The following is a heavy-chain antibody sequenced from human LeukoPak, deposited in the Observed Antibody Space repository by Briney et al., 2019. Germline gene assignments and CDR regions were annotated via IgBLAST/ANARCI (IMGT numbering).Heavy chain of an antibody. V-gene: IGHV3-23*01. CDR3: GCRSGISDSALQQFDY. CDR1: GFTFSGHA. CDR2: ISASGGRT. J-gene: IGHJ4*02. D-gene: IGHD3-10*01. Sequence: GGSLRLSCTASGFTFSGHAMSWVRQAPGKGLEWVSVISASGGRTHYEDSVQGRFTISRDNSQNILSLQMDSLRAEHTAIYYCGCRSGISDSALQQFDYWGQGIQVTVSS.